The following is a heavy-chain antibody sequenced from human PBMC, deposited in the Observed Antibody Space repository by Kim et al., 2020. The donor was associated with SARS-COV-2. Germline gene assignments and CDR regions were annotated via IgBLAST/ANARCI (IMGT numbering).Heavy chain of an antibody. CDR2: IWYDGSNK. J-gene: IGHJ6*02. CDR3: AKETRDYYGMDV. CDR1: GFTFSSYG. Sequence: GGSLRLSCVASGFTFSSYGMHWVRQAPGKGLEWVAVIWYDGSNKYYADSVKGRFTISRDNSKNTLYLQMNSLRVEDTAVYYCAKETRDYYGMDVWGQGTT. V-gene: IGHV3-33*06.